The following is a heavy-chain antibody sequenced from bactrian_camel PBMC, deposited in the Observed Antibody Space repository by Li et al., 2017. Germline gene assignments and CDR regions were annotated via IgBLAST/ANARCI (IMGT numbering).Heavy chain of an antibody. Sequence: QVQLVESGGGSVQPGGSLGVSCAASGFTFSNYYLSWVRQAPGKGLEWVSSIYSDSSDAYYADSVKGRFTITRDDAENTVYLQMDSLKSEDTALYYCATDTRYGGSWDYWGQGTQVTVS. CDR3: ATDTRYGGSWDY. V-gene: IGHV3-2*01. CDR1: GFTFSNYY. J-gene: IGHJ4*01. D-gene: IGHD7*01. CDR2: IYSDSSDA.